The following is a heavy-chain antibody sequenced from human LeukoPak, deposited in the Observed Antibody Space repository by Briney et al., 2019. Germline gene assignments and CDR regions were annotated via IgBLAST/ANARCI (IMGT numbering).Heavy chain of an antibody. CDR1: GGSVSSGSYY. CDR2: IYYSGST. D-gene: IGHD2-15*01. V-gene: IGHV4-61*01. Sequence: SETLSLTCTVSGGSVSSGSYYWSWIRQPPGKGLEWIGYIYYSGSTNYDPSLKSRVTISVDTSKNQFSLKLSSVTAADTAVYYCARGPACSRYYNWFDPWGQGTLVTVSS. J-gene: IGHJ5*02. CDR3: ARGPACSRYYNWFDP.